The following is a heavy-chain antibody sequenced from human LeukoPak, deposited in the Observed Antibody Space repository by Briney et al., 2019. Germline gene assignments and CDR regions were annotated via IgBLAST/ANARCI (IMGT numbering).Heavy chain of an antibody. V-gene: IGHV3-43*01. J-gene: IGHJ4*02. D-gene: IGHD3-10*01. CDR3: AKRGSGLDY. CDR1: GFTFDDYI. Sequence: GGSLRLSCAASGFTFDDYIMHWVRQAPGKGLEWVSLINWSGGSTFYADSVKGRFIIPRHNAKNSLCLQMNSLRAEDAALYYCAKRGSGLDYWGQRTLVTVSS. CDR2: INWSGGST.